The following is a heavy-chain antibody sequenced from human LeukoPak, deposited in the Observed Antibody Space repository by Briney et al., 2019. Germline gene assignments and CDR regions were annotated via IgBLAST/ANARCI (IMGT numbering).Heavy chain of an antibody. CDR1: GFTFSSFA. V-gene: IGHV3-23*01. D-gene: IGHD2-15*01. CDR2: ISHSAYST. J-gene: IGHJ3*02. Sequence: GSLRLSCAASGFTFSSFAMSWVRQAPGKGLEWVSSISHSAYSTYYADSVKGRFTISRGNSKNTLYLQMSSLRAEDTAVYYCAKAPPPYCSGGSCFDAFDIWGQGTMVTVSS. CDR3: AKAPPPYCSGGSCFDAFDI.